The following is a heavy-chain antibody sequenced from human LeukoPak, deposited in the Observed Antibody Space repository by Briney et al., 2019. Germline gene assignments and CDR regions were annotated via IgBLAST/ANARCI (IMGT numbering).Heavy chain of an antibody. CDR1: GFTFSSYG. D-gene: IGHD6-19*01. J-gene: IGHJ4*02. CDR2: IRYDGSNK. CDR3: AKDRPRIAVAGTSYFDY. V-gene: IGHV3-30*02. Sequence: PGGSLRLSCAASGFTFSSYGMHWVRQAPGKGLEWVAFIRYDGSNKYYADSVKGRFTISRDNSKNTLYLQMNSLRAEDTAVYYCAKDRPRIAVAGTSYFDYWGREPWSPSPQ.